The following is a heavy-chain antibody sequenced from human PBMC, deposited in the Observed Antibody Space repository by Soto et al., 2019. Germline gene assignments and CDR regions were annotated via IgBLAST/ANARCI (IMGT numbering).Heavy chain of an antibody. V-gene: IGHV3-7*01. CDR3: ARDGRYCTWSDCRGDAFAV. CDR1: GFSFSSHW. D-gene: IGHD2-8*01. Sequence: EVQLVESGGGLVQPGGSLRLSCAASGFSFSSHWMTWVRQTPGKGLEWVANIKEDGSQKYYVDSVKGRFTILRDNANNPLSLQMNCLRVEDTAVYYCARDGRYCTWSDCRGDAFAVWGQGTVVTVSS. CDR2: IKEDGSQK. J-gene: IGHJ3*01.